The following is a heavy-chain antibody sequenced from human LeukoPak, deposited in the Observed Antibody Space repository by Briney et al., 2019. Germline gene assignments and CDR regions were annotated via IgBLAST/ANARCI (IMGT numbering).Heavy chain of an antibody. J-gene: IGHJ6*03. CDR1: GFTVSSNY. D-gene: IGHD5-12*01. V-gene: IGHV3-30*02. CDR2: IRYDGSNK. Sequence: GGSLRLSCAASGFTVSSNYMSWVRQAPGKGLEWVAFIRYDGSNKYYADSVKGRFTVSRDNSKNTLYLQMKSLRAEDTAVYYCAKGGGYEAQYYYYYLDVWGKGTTVTISS. CDR3: AKGGGYEAQYYYYYLDV.